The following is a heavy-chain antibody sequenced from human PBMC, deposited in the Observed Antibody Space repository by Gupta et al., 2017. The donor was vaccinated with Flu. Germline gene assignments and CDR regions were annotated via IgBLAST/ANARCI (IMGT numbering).Heavy chain of an antibody. Sequence: PGQGLEWMGIINPSGGSTSYAQKFQGRVTMTRDTSTSTVYMELSSLRSEDTAVYYCARVGGVGATYLGAFDIWGQGTMVTVSS. D-gene: IGHD1-26*01. CDR3: ARVGGVGATYLGAFDI. V-gene: IGHV1-46*01. CDR2: INPSGGST. J-gene: IGHJ3*02.